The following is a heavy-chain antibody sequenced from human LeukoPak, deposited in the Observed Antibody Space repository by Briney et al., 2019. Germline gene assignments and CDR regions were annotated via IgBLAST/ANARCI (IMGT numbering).Heavy chain of an antibody. CDR1: GFTFSSYG. V-gene: IGHV3-33*06. D-gene: IGHD3-22*01. Sequence: GGSLRLSCAASGFTFSSYGMHWVRQAPGKGLEWVAVIWYDGSNKYYADSMKGRFTISRDNSKNTLYLQMNSLRAEDTAVYYCAKDPGLGGYYYDSSGYPSWGQGTLVTVSS. CDR2: IWYDGSNK. CDR3: AKDPGLGGYYYDSSGYPS. J-gene: IGHJ4*02.